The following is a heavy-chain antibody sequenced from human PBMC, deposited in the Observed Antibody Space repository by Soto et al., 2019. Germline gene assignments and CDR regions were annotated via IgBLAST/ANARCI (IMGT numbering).Heavy chain of an antibody. D-gene: IGHD1-1*01. CDR1: GYTFSSYG. CDR3: ARLEHNFGPHDY. CDR2: ISVHNGYT. Sequence: QVQLAQSGAEVKRPGASVTVSCKASGYTFSSYGISWVRQAPGQGLEWVGWISVHNGYTKYATELQGRVTMTTDTSTSTAYMELRSLRSDDSAVYFCARLEHNFGPHDYWGQGTLVTVTS. V-gene: IGHV1-18*01. J-gene: IGHJ4*02.